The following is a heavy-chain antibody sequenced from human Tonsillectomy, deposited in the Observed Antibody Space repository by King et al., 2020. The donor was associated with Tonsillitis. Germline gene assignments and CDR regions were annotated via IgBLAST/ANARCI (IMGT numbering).Heavy chain of an antibody. Sequence: VQLVESGAEVKKPGESLKISCQGFGYSFTSYWIGWVRQMPGKGLEWMAIINPGDSATMYSPSFQGQVSISADKSIGSAYLQWSSLKASDTAMYYCARVGGDSSGYFDYWGQGTLVTVSS. CDR1: GYSFTSYW. CDR3: ARVGGDSSGYFDY. J-gene: IGHJ4*02. CDR2: INPGDSAT. V-gene: IGHV5-51*01. D-gene: IGHD3-22*01.